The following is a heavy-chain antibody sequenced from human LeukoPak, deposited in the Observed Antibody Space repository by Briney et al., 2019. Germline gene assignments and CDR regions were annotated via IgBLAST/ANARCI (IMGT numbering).Heavy chain of an antibody. D-gene: IGHD6-13*01. CDR2: INSDGSAT. J-gene: IGHJ4*02. CDR1: GFNFSTYW. CDR3: ARGTAVTAGIDY. Sequence: GGSLRLSCAVSGFNFSTYWIHWVRQAPGKGPVWVSLINSDGSATTYGDSPKGRFTVSRDNDKNTVILEMNSLKVEDTAVYYCARGTAVTAGIDYWGQGTLVTVSS. V-gene: IGHV3-74*03.